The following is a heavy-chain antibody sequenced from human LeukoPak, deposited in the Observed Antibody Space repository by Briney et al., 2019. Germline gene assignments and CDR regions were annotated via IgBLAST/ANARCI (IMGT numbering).Heavy chain of an antibody. V-gene: IGHV4-34*01. CDR2: INHSGST. J-gene: IGHJ4*02. CDR1: GGSFSGYY. Sequence: NPSETLSLTCAVYGGSFSGYYWSWIRQPPGKGLEWIGEINHSGSTNYNPSLKSRVTISVDTSKNQFSLKLSSVTAADTAVYYCARVAVAGCFDYWGQGTLVTVSS. CDR3: ARVAVAGCFDY. D-gene: IGHD6-19*01.